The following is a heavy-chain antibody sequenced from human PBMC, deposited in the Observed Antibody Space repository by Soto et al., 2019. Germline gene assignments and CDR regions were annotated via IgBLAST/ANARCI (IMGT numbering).Heavy chain of an antibody. V-gene: IGHV1-18*01. J-gene: IGHJ4*02. CDR3: ARSMYYDIMTGYYFDS. CDR2: TSAYNGNT. Sequence: QVQLVQSGAEVKKPGASVKVSCKASGYTFTSYGISWVRQAPGQGLEWMGWTSAYNGNTNFARKFQDRVTMTADTSTSTAYMELRSLRSDDTAVFYCARSMYYDIMTGYYFDSWGQGTLVTVSS. CDR1: GYTFTSYG. D-gene: IGHD3-9*01.